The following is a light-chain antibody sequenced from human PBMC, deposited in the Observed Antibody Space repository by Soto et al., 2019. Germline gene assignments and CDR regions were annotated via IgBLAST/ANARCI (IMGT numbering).Light chain of an antibody. Sequence: DIQMTQAPSTLSASVGDRVTITCRASQSISTWLAWYQQKPGKAPKLLIYDASSLESGVPSRFSGSGSGTEFTLTFSSLQPDDFATYYCQQYNSYPTFGQATKVDIK. CDR2: DAS. CDR1: QSISTW. J-gene: IGKJ1*01. V-gene: IGKV1-5*01. CDR3: QQYNSYPT.